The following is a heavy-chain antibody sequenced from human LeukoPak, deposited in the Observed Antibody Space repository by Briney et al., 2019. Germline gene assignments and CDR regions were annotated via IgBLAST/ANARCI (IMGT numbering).Heavy chain of an antibody. CDR1: EYTFIGYY. CDR3: VRDRGVWAFDV. Sequence: ASVKVSCKAFEYTFIGYYMHWARQAPGQGPEWMGWINPNSGGTIYAQKFQDRVTMTRDTSISTAYMELNRLRSDDTAVYYCVRDRGVWAFDVWGQGTMVTVSS. CDR2: INPNSGGT. D-gene: IGHD3-10*01. J-gene: IGHJ3*01. V-gene: IGHV1-2*02.